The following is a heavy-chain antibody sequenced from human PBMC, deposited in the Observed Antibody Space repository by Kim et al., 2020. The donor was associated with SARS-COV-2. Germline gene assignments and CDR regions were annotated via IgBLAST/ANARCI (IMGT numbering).Heavy chain of an antibody. V-gene: IGHV4-31*03. J-gene: IGHJ4*02. D-gene: IGHD3-10*01. Sequence: SETLSLTCTVSGGSISSGGYYWSGIRQHPGKGLEWIGYIYYSGSTYYNPSLKSRVTISVDTSKNQFSLKLSSVTAADTAVYYCARNWYYYGSGGHFDYWGQGTLVTVSS. CDR2: IYYSGST. CDR3: ARNWYYYGSGGHFDY. CDR1: GGSISSGGYY.